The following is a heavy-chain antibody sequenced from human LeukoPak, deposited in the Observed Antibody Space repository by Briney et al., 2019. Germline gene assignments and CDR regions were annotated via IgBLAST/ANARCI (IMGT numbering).Heavy chain of an antibody. D-gene: IGHD5-12*01. CDR1: GFNFNKYA. Sequence: GGSLRLSCSASGFNFNKYAMIWVRQVPGKGLEWVSAISGSGNSIYYADSVRGRFTISRDNSKNTLYLQMNSLRAEDTAVYYCAKDSGGYDYGRVVWGQGTLVTVSS. CDR2: ISGSGNSI. V-gene: IGHV3-23*01. CDR3: AKDSGGYDYGRVV. J-gene: IGHJ4*02.